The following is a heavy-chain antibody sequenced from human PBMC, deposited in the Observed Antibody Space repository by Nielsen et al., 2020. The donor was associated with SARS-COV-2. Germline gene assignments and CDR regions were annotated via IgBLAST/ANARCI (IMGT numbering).Heavy chain of an antibody. V-gene: IGHV3-23*01. CDR3: TQDVRF. D-gene: IGHD3-16*01. CDR2: ISASGIST. J-gene: IGHJ1*01. CDR1: GVPFSSYA. Sequence: GESLKISCTASGVPFSSYAMSWVRQAPGKGLEWVSAISASGISTYYADSVKGRFAISRDNSKNTLYLQMGSLRSEDTALYYCTQDVRFGGQGTLVTVSS.